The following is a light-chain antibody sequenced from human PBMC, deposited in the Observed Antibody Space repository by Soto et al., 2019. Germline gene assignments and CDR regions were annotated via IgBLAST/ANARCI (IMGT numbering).Light chain of an antibody. Sequence: EVVMTQSPATLSVSPGERATLSCRASQSVTTNLAWYQQRPGQAPRLLIYVASTRATGIPARSSGSGSGTEFTLTISSLRSEDFAVYYCQQYNNWPPWTFGQGTKVEIK. CDR2: VAS. CDR1: QSVTTN. V-gene: IGKV3-15*01. CDR3: QQYNNWPPWT. J-gene: IGKJ1*01.